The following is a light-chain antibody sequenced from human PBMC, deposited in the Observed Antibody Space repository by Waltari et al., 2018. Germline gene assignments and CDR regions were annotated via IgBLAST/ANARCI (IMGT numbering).Light chain of an antibody. CDR3: ATWDDRLTGVL. J-gene: IGLJ2*01. V-gene: IGLV1-44*01. Sequence: QSVVTQPPSASGTPGQRVTISCSGSSSNIGSNTVNWYQVLPETAPRLLIYSNDPRPSGVPDRFSGSKSGTSASLAISGLQSEEEAEYYCATWDDRLTGVLFGGGTKVTVL. CDR1: SSNIGSNT. CDR2: SND.